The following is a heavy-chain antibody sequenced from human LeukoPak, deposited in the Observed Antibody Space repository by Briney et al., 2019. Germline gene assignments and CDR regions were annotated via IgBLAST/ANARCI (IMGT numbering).Heavy chain of an antibody. V-gene: IGHV3-30-3*01. Sequence: GGSLGLSCAASGLTFSSYAMHWVRQAPGKGLEWVAVISYDGSNKYYADSVKGRFTISRDNSKNTLYLQMNSLRAEDTAVYYCARDRVSGFGPDYWGQGTLVTVSS. CDR1: GLTFSSYA. CDR2: ISYDGSNK. CDR3: ARDRVSGFGPDY. D-gene: IGHD3-10*01. J-gene: IGHJ4*02.